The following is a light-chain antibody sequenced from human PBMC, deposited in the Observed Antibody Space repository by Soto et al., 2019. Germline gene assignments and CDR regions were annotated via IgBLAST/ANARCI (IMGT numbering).Light chain of an antibody. V-gene: IGKV1-27*01. CDR1: QTLRNY. CDR3: QKYHSAPLT. J-gene: IGKJ4*01. CDR2: AAS. Sequence: DIQLTQSPSSLSASVGESVTISCRASQTLRNYLAWYQQRPGKVPKLLISAASTLQSGVPSRFSGSGSGTHFTLTISSLQPEDAATYYCQKYHSAPLTFGGGTKVEIK.